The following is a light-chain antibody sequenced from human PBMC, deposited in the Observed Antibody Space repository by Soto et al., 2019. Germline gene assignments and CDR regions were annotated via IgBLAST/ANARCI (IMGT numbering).Light chain of an antibody. CDR2: TAS. CDR3: QKYNSAPRT. Sequence: DIQMTQPPSSLSASVGDSVTITCRASQGIINYLAWFQQKPGKVPKLLIYTASTLRSGVSSRFSGSGSGTYFTLTISNLQPEDVATYYCQKYNSAPRTFGQGTKVEIK. V-gene: IGKV1-27*01. J-gene: IGKJ1*01. CDR1: QGIINY.